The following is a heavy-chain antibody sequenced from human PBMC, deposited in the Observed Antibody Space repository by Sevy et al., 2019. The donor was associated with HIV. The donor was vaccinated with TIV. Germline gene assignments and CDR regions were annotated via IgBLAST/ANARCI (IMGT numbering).Heavy chain of an antibody. V-gene: IGHV3-30*02. CDR2: IQYDGSNK. J-gene: IGHJ4*02. D-gene: IGHD2-21*01. CDR3: VKEGGGEGGDH. CDR1: GFSFSSYG. Sequence: GGSLRLSCAASGFSFSSYGMHWVRQAPGKGLEWMSYIQYDGSNKDYANSVKGRFTISRDNPKNTLYLQMNSLRVEDTALFDWVKEGGGEGGDHWGQGTLVTVSS.